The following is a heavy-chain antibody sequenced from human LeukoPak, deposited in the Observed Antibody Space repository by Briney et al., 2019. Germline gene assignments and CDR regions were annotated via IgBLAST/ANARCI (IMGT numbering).Heavy chain of an antibody. CDR3: AKSFLHGSRYYDSSGFPDDAFDI. D-gene: IGHD3-22*01. CDR1: GFTLNNYA. CDR2: ISGSGGST. Sequence: GGSLRLSCAASGFTLNNYAMSWVRQAPGKGLEWVSAISGSGGSTYYADSVKGRFTISRDNSKNTLYLQMNSLRAEDTAVYYCAKSFLHGSRYYDSSGFPDDAFDIWGQGTMVTVSS. V-gene: IGHV3-23*01. J-gene: IGHJ3*02.